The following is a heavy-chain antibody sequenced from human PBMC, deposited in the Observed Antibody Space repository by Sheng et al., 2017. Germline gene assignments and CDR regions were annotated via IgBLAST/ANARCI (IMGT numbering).Heavy chain of an antibody. Sequence: EVQLVQSGAEVKKPGESLKISCKGSGYSFTSYWIGWVRQMPGKGLEWMGIIYPGDSDTRYSPSFQGQVTISADKSISTAYLQWSSLKASDTAMYYCARQDGILTYYYGSGSYGDAFDIWGQGTMVTVSS. CDR3: ARQDGILTYYYGSGSYGDAFDI. CDR2: IYPGDSDT. V-gene: IGHV5-51*01. D-gene: IGHD3-10*01. CDR1: GYSFTSYW. J-gene: IGHJ3*02.